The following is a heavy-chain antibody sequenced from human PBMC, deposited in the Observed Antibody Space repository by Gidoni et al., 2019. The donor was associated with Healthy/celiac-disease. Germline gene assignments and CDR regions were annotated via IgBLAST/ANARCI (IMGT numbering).Heavy chain of an antibody. CDR2: IYYSGST. D-gene: IGHD3-3*01. CDR1: GGSISTYY. J-gene: IGHJ5*02. V-gene: IGHV4-59*01. Sequence: QVQLQESGPGLVKPSETLSLTCTVSGGSISTYYWSWFRQPPGKGLEWIGYIYYSGSTNYNPSLKSRVTISVDTSKNQFSLKLSSVTAADTAVYYCARGYYDFWSGYYRGAGWFDPWGQGTLVTVSS. CDR3: ARGYYDFWSGYYRGAGWFDP.